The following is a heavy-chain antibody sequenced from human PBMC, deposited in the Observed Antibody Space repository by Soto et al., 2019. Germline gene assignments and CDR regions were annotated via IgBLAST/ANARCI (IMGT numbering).Heavy chain of an antibody. J-gene: IGHJ6*02. Sequence: GGSLILSCAASGFTFSSYGMHWVRQAPGKGLEWVAVIWYDGSNKYYADSVRGRFTISRDNSKNTLYLQMNSLRAEDTAVYYCARHIQPYYYYGMDVWGQGTTVTVSS. D-gene: IGHD5-18*01. CDR2: IWYDGSNK. V-gene: IGHV3-33*01. CDR1: GFTFSSYG. CDR3: ARHIQPYYYYGMDV.